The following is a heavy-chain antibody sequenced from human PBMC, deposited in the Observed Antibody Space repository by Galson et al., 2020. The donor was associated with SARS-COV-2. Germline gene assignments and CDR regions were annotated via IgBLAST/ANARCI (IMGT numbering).Heavy chain of an antibody. CDR3: AGSHKNFWYNFDN. J-gene: IGHJ4*02. CDR2: ISPSSDYT. Sequence: KIGESLKISCTASGLIFSDYYMTWIRQAPGKGLEWISYISPSSDYTNYADSVRGRFTIARDNTKTSLFLHMDSLRAEDTAVYYCAGSHKNFWYNFDNWGQGALGTVAS. V-gene: IGHV3-11*03. CDR1: GLIFSDYY. D-gene: IGHD6-13*01.